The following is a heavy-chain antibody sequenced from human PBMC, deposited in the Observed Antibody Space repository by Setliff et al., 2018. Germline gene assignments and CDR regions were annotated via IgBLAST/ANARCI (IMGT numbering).Heavy chain of an antibody. V-gene: IGHV1-18*01. CDR2: ISAYNDNT. CDR3: SRLVRYCTTTTCQSVPGAEV. CDR1: GYMFRSYG. J-gene: IGHJ4*02. Sequence: ASVKVSCKASGYMFRSYGINWIRQAPGQGPEWMGWISAYNDNTNSAEKFQDRITITADTSTSTSYMELRSLRSDDTAVYYCSRLVRYCTTTTCQSVPGAEVWGQGTLVTVSS. D-gene: IGHD2-8*01.